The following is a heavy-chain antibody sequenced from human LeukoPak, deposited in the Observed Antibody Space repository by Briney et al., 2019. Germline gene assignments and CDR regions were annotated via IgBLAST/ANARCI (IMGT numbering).Heavy chain of an antibody. Sequence: SETLSLTCTVSGGSISSDSYYWAWIRQPPGKGLEWIASIYYSGSTYYNPSLKSRVTISVDTSRNQFSLKLSSVTAADTAVYYCARASRIVVVPAALNWFDPWGQGTLVTVSS. J-gene: IGHJ5*02. CDR2: IYYSGST. V-gene: IGHV4-39*01. CDR3: ARASRIVVVPAALNWFDP. D-gene: IGHD2-2*01. CDR1: GGSISSDSYY.